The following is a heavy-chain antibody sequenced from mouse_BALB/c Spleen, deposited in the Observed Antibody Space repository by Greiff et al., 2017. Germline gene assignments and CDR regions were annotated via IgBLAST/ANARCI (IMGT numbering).Heavy chain of an antibody. CDR1: GYTFTSYW. CDR2: IYPGDGDT. V-gene: IGHV1-87*01. Sequence: QVQLQQSGAELARPGASVKLSCKASGYTFTSYWMQWVKQRPGQGLEWIGAIYPGDGDTRYTQKFKGKATLTADKSSSTAYMQLSSLASEDSAVYYCARGGYSPFAYWGQGTLVTVSA. D-gene: IGHD2-3*01. J-gene: IGHJ3*01. CDR3: ARGGYSPFAY.